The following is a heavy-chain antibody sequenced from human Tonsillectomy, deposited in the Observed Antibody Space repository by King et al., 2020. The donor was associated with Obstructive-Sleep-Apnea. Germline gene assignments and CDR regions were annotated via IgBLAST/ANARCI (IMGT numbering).Heavy chain of an antibody. CDR2: IDPSDSYT. CDR3: ARRESGRGTYHRDY. CDR1: GYIFTSNW. D-gene: IGHD1-26*01. V-gene: IGHV5-10-1*03. J-gene: IGHJ4*02. Sequence: QLVQSGAEVKKPGESLRISCKTSGYIFTSNWINWVRQMPGKGLEWMGRIDPSDSYTDYSPSFQGHVTISADKSISTVYLQWSSLKVPDTAMYFCARRESGRGTYHRDYWGQGTLVTVSA.